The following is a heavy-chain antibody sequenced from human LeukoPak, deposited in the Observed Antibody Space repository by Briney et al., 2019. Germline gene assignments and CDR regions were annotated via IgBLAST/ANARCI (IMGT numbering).Heavy chain of an antibody. D-gene: IGHD3-16*02. V-gene: IGHV1-18*01. CDR2: ISAYNGNT. J-gene: IGHJ6*02. Sequence: GASVKVSCKASGYTFTSYGISWVRQAPGQGLEWMGWISAYNGNTNYAQKFQGRVTMTRNTSISTAYMELSSLRSEDTAVYYCARERSYPTDYYYYGMDVWGQGTTVTVSS. CDR1: GYTFTSYG. CDR3: ARERSYPTDYYYYGMDV.